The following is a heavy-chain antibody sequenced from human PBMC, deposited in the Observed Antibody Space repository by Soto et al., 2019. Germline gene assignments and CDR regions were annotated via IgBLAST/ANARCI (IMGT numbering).Heavy chain of an antibody. CDR2: IYYSGST. V-gene: IGHV4-61*01. J-gene: IGHJ4*02. Sequence: PSETLSLTCTVSGGSVSSGSYYWSWIRQPPGKGLEWIGYIYYSGSTNYNPSLKSRVTISVDTSKNQFSLKLSSVTAADTAVYYCARDNCSGGSCGSDYWGQGTLVTVSS. CDR3: ARDNCSGGSCGSDY. D-gene: IGHD2-15*01. CDR1: GGSVSSGSYY.